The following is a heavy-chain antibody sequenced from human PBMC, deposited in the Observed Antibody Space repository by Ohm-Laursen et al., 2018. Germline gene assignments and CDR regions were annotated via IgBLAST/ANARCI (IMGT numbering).Heavy chain of an antibody. V-gene: IGHV4-59*08. D-gene: IGHD2-15*01. CDR3: AARDAADWYLDL. CDR2: IYYSGST. J-gene: IGHJ2*01. CDR1: GGSISGYY. Sequence: SQTLSLTCSVSGGSISGYYWSWIRQPPGRGLEWIGYIYYSGSTNYNPSLKSRVTISVDTSKNQFSLKLNSVTAADTAVYYCAARDAADWYLDLWGRGTLVTVSS.